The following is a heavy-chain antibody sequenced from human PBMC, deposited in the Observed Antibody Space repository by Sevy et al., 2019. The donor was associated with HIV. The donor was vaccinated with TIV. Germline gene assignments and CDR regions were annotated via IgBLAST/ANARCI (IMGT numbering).Heavy chain of an antibody. CDR3: AKDLTYGSSWYGYFDH. CDR1: GFTFSSYA. V-gene: IGHV3-23*01. J-gene: IGHJ4*02. CDR2: ISGSGGCT. D-gene: IGHD6-13*01. Sequence: GGSLRLSCAASGFTFSSYAMSWVRQAPGKGLELVSAISGSGGCTDYADSVKGRFTISRDNAKNTLYLQMNSLRAEDTAVYYCAKDLTYGSSWYGYFDHWGQGTLVTVSS.